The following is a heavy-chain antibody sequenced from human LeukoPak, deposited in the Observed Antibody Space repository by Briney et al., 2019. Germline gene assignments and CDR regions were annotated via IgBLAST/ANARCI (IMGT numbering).Heavy chain of an antibody. CDR2: ISAYNGNT. CDR3: ARTQPDNFDRLPGGAFDI. D-gene: IGHD3-9*01. V-gene: IGHV1-18*04. Sequence: ASVKVSCKASGYTFTSYGISWVRQAPGQGVEWMGWISAYNGNTNYAQKLQGRVTMTTDTSTSTAYMELRSLRSDDAAVYYCARTQPDNFDRLPGGAFDIWGQGTMVTVSS. CDR1: GYTFTSYG. J-gene: IGHJ3*02.